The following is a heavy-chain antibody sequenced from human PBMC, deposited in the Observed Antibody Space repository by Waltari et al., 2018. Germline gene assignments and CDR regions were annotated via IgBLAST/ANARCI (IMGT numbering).Heavy chain of an antibody. J-gene: IGHJ4*02. CDR3: ASVGGGDPNDFDY. CDR1: GGTFSSYA. V-gene: IGHV1-69*05. CDR2: ISRVFASA. D-gene: IGHD2-21*01. Sequence: QVQLVQSGAEVKKPGSSVKVSCKASGGTFSSYAISWVRQAAGQGLQGMGSISRVFASADCAQKLTGNVASATYPATSTAYMGLRGLRSYDTAGNYCASVGGGDPNDFDYWGQGTLVTVSS.